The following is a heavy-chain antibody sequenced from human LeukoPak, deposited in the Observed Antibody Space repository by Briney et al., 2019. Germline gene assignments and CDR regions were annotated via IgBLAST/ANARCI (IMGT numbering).Heavy chain of an antibody. D-gene: IGHD6-13*01. J-gene: IGHJ4*02. CDR3: AKRTDYSNNWYSFDY. CDR1: GFTFRSYA. Sequence: GGSLRLSCAASGFTFRSYAMSWVRQAPGSGLEWVSTIRAGGDSTNYADSVKGRFTISRDDTKNTLFLQMNGLRAEDTAVYYCAKRTDYSNNWYSFDYWGQGTLDTVSS. V-gene: IGHV3-23*01. CDR2: IRAGGDST.